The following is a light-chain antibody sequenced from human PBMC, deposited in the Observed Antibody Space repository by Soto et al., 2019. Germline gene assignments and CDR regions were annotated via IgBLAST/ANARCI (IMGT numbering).Light chain of an antibody. CDR1: QSVSSN. CDR2: GAY. J-gene: IGKJ2*01. CDR3: QQSNKWPYT. Sequence: DIVMTQSPVTLSVSPGERATLSCRASQSVSSNLAWYQQRPGQSLRLLFYGAYTRATGIPARFTGSGSVTDFTHTLSSLQSEEFAVYYCQQSNKWPYTFGQGTKLE. V-gene: IGKV3-15*01.